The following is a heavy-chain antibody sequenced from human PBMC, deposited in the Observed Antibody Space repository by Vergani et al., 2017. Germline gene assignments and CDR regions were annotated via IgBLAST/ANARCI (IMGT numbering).Heavy chain of an antibody. CDR1: GFTFSSYA. J-gene: IGHJ4*02. V-gene: IGHV4-34*01. CDR2: INHSGST. Sequence: VQLLESGGGLVQPGGSLRLSCAASGFTFSSYAMSWVRQAPGKGLEWIGEINHSGSTNYNPSLKSRVTISVDTSKNQFSMKLSSVTAADTAVYYCARRYSYGFARNDYWGQGTLVTVSS. CDR3: ARRYSYGFARNDY. D-gene: IGHD5-18*01.